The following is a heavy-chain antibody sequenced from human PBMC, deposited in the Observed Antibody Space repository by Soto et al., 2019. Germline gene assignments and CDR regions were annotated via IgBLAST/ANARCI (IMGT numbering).Heavy chain of an antibody. D-gene: IGHD3-16*02. J-gene: IGHJ6*02. CDR1: GFTFSSYS. Sequence: PGGSLRLSCAASGFTFSSYSMNWVRQAPGKGLEWVSSISSSSSYIYYADSVKGRFTISRDNAKNSLYLQMNSLRAEDTAVYYCARDRDRAEHYYCYYGMDVWGQGSTVTVSS. CDR2: ISSSSSYI. CDR3: ARDRDRAEHYYCYYGMDV. V-gene: IGHV3-21*01.